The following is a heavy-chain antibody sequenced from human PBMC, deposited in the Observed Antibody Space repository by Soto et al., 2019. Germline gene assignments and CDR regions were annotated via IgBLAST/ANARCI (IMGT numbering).Heavy chain of an antibody. CDR3: ARDAEYCSSISCYRVLDYFDY. D-gene: IGHD2-2*02. V-gene: IGHV1-18*01. CDR1: GYTFTSYG. Sequence: GASVKVSCKASGYTFTSYGISWVRQAPGQGLEWMGWISAYNGNTNYAQKLQGRVTMTTDTSTSTAYMELRSMRSDDTAVYYCARDAEYCSSISCYRVLDYFDYWGQGTLATVYS. CDR2: ISAYNGNT. J-gene: IGHJ4*02.